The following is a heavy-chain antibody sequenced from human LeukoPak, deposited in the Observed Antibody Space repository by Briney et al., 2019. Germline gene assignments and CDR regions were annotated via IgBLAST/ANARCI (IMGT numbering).Heavy chain of an antibody. CDR2: ITSEGISS. D-gene: IGHD3-9*01. CDR1: TFALRNYW. Sequence: PGGSLRLSCTGSTFALRNYWIHWVRQVPGKGLEWISRITSEGISSSYADSVKGRFTISRDNAKKTVYPQMSSLRAEDTAVYYCARDWSIPSLTGYYIDVWGNGTTVTVSS. CDR3: ARDWSIPSLTGYYIDV. V-gene: IGHV3-74*03. J-gene: IGHJ6*03.